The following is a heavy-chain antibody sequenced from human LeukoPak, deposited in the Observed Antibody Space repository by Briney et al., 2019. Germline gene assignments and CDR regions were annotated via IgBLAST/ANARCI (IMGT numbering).Heavy chain of an antibody. Sequence: ETLSLTCAVYGGSFSGYYWSWIRQPPGKGLEWVGRTKSKTDGGTTDYAAPVKGRFTISRDDSKNTLYLQMNSLKTEDTAVYYCTTLEVYYDSDYWGQGTLVTVSS. D-gene: IGHD3-10*01. CDR2: TKSKTDGGTT. CDR3: TTLEVYYDSDY. J-gene: IGHJ4*02. CDR1: GGSFSGYY. V-gene: IGHV3-15*01.